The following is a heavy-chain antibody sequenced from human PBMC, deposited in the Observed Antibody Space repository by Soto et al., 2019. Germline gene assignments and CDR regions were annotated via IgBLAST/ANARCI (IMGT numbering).Heavy chain of an antibody. CDR2: IYYSGST. J-gene: IGHJ6*02. Sequence: SETLSLTCTVSGGSISSYYWSWIRQPPGKGLEWIGYIYYSGSTNYNPSLKSRVTISVDTSKNQFSLKLSSVTAADTAVYYCARYSGGDYYYYYGMDVWGQGTTVTVSS. CDR1: GGSISSYY. CDR3: ARYSGGDYYYYYGMDV. D-gene: IGHD1-26*01. V-gene: IGHV4-59*01.